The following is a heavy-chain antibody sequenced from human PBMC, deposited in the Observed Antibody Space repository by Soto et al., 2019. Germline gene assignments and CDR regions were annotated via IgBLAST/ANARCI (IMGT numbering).Heavy chain of an antibody. Sequence: SVKVSCKASGYSFTSYGISWVRQAPGQGLEWMGWISAYNGNTNYAQKLQGRVTMTTDTSTSTAYMELRSLRSDYTAVYYCARDGAAAAPRAEYFRHWGQGTLVTVSS. D-gene: IGHD6-13*01. J-gene: IGHJ1*01. CDR1: GYSFTSYG. V-gene: IGHV1-18*04. CDR3: ARDGAAAAPRAEYFRH. CDR2: ISAYNGNT.